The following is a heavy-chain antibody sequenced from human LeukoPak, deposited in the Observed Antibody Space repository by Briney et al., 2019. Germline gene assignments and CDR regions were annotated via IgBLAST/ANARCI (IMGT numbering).Heavy chain of an antibody. J-gene: IGHJ4*02. CDR1: GFTFSSYA. CDR3: AKEKAYCGGDCYSAFDY. D-gene: IGHD2-21*02. Sequence: GGSLRLSCAASGFTFSSYAMSWVRQAPGKGLEWVSAISGSGGSTYYADSVKGRFTISRDNSKNTLYLQMNSLRAEDTAVYYCAKEKAYCGGDCYSAFDYWGQGTLVTVS. V-gene: IGHV3-23*01. CDR2: ISGSGGST.